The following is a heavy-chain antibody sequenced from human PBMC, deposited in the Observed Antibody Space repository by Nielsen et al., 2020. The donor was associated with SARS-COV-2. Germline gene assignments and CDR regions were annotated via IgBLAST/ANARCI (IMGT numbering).Heavy chain of an antibody. CDR1: GFTFDDYG. V-gene: IGHV3-20*04. CDR2: INWIGGST. D-gene: IGHD3-22*01. J-gene: IGHJ4*02. Sequence: GGSLRLSCAPSGFTFDDYGMSGVRQAPGKGLEWVSGINWIGGSTGYADSVKGRFTISRDNAKNSLYLQMNSLRTEDTALYYCAKIGEYDSSPYWGQGTLVTVSS. CDR3: AKIGEYDSSPY.